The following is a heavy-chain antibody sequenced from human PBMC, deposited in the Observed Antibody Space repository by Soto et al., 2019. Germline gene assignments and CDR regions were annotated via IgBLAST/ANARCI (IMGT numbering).Heavy chain of an antibody. CDR2: INAGNGNT. J-gene: IGHJ4*02. Sequence: ASVKVSCKASGYTFTSYAMHWVRQAPGQRLEWMGWINAGNGNTKYSQKFQGRVTITRDTSASTAYMELSSLRSEDTAVYYCARVLGFEWSYYFDYWAQRTPVTVSS. D-gene: IGHD3-9*01. CDR1: GYTFTSYA. V-gene: IGHV1-3*01. CDR3: ARVLGFEWSYYFDY.